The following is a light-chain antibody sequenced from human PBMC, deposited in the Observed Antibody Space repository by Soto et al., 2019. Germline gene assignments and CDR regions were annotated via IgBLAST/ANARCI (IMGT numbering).Light chain of an antibody. CDR1: QVITND. V-gene: IGKV1-17*01. Sequence: IQMTQSPSSLSASVGDRLSITCRASQVITNDLGWYQQKPGKAPKRLIYAASTLQSGVPSRFSGSGSGTEFTLTISSLQPEDVATYYCRQLNTYPWTFDQGTKVEIK. CDR2: AAS. CDR3: RQLNTYPWT. J-gene: IGKJ1*01.